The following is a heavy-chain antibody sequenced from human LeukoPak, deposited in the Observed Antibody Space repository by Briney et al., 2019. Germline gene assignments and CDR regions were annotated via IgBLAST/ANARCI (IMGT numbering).Heavy chain of an antibody. V-gene: IGHV3-13*01. J-gene: IGHJ4*02. Sequence: GGSLRLSCAASGFTFSSYDMHWVRQATGKGLEWVSAIGTPGDTYYPGSVKGRFTISRENAKNTLYLQMNSLGAEDTAIYYCAKTRGPAATHPDYWGQGILVTVSS. CDR3: AKTRGPAATHPDY. CDR1: GFTFSSYD. CDR2: IGTPGDT. D-gene: IGHD6-25*01.